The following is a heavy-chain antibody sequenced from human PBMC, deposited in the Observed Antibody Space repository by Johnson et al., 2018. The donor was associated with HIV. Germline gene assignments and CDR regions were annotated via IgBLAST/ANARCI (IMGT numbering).Heavy chain of an antibody. J-gene: IGHJ3*02. CDR1: GFTFSSYG. V-gene: IGHV3-30*03. D-gene: IGHD3-10*01. Sequence: VQLVESGGGLIQPGGSLRLSCAASGFTFSSYGMHWVRQAPGKGLEWVAVISYDGSNKYYADSVKGRFTISRDNAKSSVYLQMNSLRAEDTAVYYCARRGLANAFDIWGQGTMVTVSS. CDR2: ISYDGSNK. CDR3: ARRGLANAFDI.